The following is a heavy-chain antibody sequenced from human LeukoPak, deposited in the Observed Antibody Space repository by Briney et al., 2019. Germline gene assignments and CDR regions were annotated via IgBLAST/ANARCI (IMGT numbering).Heavy chain of an antibody. V-gene: IGHV3-23*01. D-gene: IGHD2-2*01. CDR2: ISGNSGST. CDR1: GFTFSSYD. Sequence: GGSLRLSCAASGFTFSSYDMNWVRQAPGKGLEWVSAISGNSGSTYYADSVKGRFTISRDNSKNSLYLRMNSLSAEDTAVYYCAKEAIAVVPAAKSNYWGQGTLATVSP. CDR3: AKEAIAVVPAAKSNY. J-gene: IGHJ4*02.